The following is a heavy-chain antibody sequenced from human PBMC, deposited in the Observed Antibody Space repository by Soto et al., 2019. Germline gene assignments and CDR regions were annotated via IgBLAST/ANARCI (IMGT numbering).Heavy chain of an antibody. CDR2: ISYDGSNK. J-gene: IGHJ6*02. CDR1: GFTFSSYA. CDR3: AREMDTAMVRRGYYYYGMDV. V-gene: IGHV3-30-3*01. D-gene: IGHD5-18*01. Sequence: HPGGSLRLSCAASGFTFSSYAMHWVRQAPGKGLEWVAVISYDGSNKYYADSVKGRFTISRDNSKNTLYLQMNSLRAEDTAVYYYAREMDTAMVRRGYYYYGMDVWGQGTTVTVSS.